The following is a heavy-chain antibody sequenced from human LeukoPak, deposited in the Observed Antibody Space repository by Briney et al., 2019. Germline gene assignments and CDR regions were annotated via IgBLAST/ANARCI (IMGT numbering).Heavy chain of an antibody. CDR2: IRGSGGST. CDR1: GFSFSRYW. Sequence: GGSLRLSCAASGFSFSRYWMSWVRQAPGKGLEWVSAIRGSGGSTNYADSVKGRFSISRDNSKNTLYLQMNSLRAEDTAVYYCAKSDSSGYYYTWTYYFDYWGQGTLVTVSS. CDR3: AKSDSSGYYYTWTYYFDY. J-gene: IGHJ4*02. V-gene: IGHV3-23*01. D-gene: IGHD3-22*01.